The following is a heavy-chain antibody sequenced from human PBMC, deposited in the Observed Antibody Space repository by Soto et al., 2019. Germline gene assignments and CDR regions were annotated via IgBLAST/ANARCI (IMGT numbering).Heavy chain of an antibody. V-gene: IGHV1-69*13. Sequence: PVKVSCKASGGTFTSYGISWVRHAPGEGLEWMGGIIPIFGTANYAQKFQGRVTITADEATSNAYMELTSLRSEDTAVYYCSRKSRSVAGSPWRYYYCYSMDVWG. D-gene: IGHD6-19*01. CDR3: SRKSRSVAGSPWRYYYCYSMDV. CDR2: IIPIFGTA. J-gene: IGHJ6*02. CDR1: GGTFTSYG.